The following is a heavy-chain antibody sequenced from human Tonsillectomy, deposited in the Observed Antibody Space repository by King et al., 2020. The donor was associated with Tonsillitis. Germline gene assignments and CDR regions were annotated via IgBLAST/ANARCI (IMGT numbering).Heavy chain of an antibody. V-gene: IGHV6-1*01. CDR1: GDSVSSKTAS. CDR2: AYSRSKWYF. J-gene: IGHJ6*02. CDR3: ARDEEVVAYTRNYYYYSGLGV. Sequence: VQLQQSGPRLVKPSQTLSLTCAISGDSVSSKTASWNWLRQSPSRGLEWLGRAYSRSKWYFDYVVSMESRITIKPDTSRNQFSLQLNSVTPEDTAVYYCARDEEVVAYTRNYYYYSGLGVGGQGTTVPVA. D-gene: IGHD3-16*01.